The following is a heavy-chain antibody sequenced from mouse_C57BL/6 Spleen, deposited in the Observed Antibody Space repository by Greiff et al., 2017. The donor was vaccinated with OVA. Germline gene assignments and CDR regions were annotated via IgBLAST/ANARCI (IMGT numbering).Heavy chain of an antibody. V-gene: IGHV5-4*03. J-gene: IGHJ3*01. CDR2: ISDGGSYT. Sequence: EVMLVESGGGLVKPGGSLKLSCAASGFTFSSYAMSWVRQTPEKRLEWVATISDGGSYTYYPDNVKGRFTISRDNAKNNLYLQMSHLKSEDTAMYYCARAGAGTAWFAYWGQGTLVTVSA. CDR1: GFTFSSYA. D-gene: IGHD4-1*01. CDR3: ARAGAGTAWFAY.